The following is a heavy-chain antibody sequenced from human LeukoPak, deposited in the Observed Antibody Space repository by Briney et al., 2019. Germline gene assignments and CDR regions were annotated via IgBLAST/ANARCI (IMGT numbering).Heavy chain of an antibody. D-gene: IGHD2-2*03. CDR1: GFTFSSYA. CDR3: AKGWIDYFDY. Sequence: GGSLRLSCAASGFTFSSYAMSWVRQAPGKGLEWASGISGSGGGTHYADSVKGRFTISRDNSKNTLDLQMNSLRAEDTAVYYWAKGWIDYFDYGAKGPRVPVSS. CDR2: ISGSGGGT. J-gene: IGHJ4*02. V-gene: IGHV3-23*01.